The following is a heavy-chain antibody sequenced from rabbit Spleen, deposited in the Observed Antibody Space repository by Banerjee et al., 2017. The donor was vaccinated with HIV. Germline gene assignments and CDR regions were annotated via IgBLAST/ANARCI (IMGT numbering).Heavy chain of an antibody. V-gene: IGHV1S40*01. J-gene: IGHJ4*01. D-gene: IGHD4-1*01. CDR2: IDAGSSDFT. Sequence: QSLEESGGDLVKPGASLTLTCTASGVSFSVSSYMCWVRQAPGKGLEWIACIDAGSSDFTYFASWAKGRFTISKTSSTTVTLQMTSLTAADTATYFCARDLAGAIGWNFYLWGPGTLVTVS. CDR3: ARDLAGAIGWNFYL. CDR1: GVSFSVSSY.